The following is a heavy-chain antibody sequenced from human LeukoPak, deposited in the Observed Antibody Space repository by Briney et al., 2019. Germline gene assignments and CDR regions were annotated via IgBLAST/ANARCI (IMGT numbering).Heavy chain of an antibody. V-gene: IGHV3-23*01. D-gene: IGHD6-13*01. CDR1: GFTFSSYA. Sequence: PGGSLRLSCAASGFTFSSYAMSWVRQAPGKGLEWVSAISGSGGSTYYADSVKGRFTISRDNSKNTLYLQMNSLRAEDTAVYYCARMSSSSRGGMDVWGQGTTVTVSS. J-gene: IGHJ6*02. CDR2: ISGSGGST. CDR3: ARMSSSSRGGMDV.